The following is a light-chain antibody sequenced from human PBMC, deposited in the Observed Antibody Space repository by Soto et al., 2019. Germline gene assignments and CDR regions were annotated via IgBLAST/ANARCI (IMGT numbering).Light chain of an antibody. Sequence: QSVLTQPPSVSAAPGQKVTISCSGSSSNIGNNYVSWYQQLPGTAPKLLIYDNNKRPSGIPDRFSGSKSGTSATLGITGLQXXXXADYYCGTWDSSLSAVVFGGGTKL. CDR2: DNN. J-gene: IGLJ2*01. CDR3: GTWDSSLSAVV. V-gene: IGLV1-51*01. CDR1: SSNIGNNY.